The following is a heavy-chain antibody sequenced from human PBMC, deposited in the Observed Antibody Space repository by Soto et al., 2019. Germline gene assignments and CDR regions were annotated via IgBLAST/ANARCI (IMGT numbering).Heavy chain of an antibody. D-gene: IGHD3-3*01. CDR3: ARGGESIFGVATKSYYFDY. J-gene: IGHJ4*02. CDR1: GGTFSSYA. V-gene: IGHV1-69*13. CDR2: IIPIFGTA. Sequence: GASVKVSCKASGGTFSSYAISWVRQAPGQGLEWMGGIIPIFGTANYAQKFQGRVTITADESTSTAYMELSSLRSEDTAVYYCARGGESIFGVATKSYYFDYWGQGTLVTVSS.